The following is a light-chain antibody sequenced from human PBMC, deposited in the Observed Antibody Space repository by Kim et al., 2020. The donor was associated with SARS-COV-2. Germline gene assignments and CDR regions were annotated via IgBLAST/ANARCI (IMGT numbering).Light chain of an antibody. Sequence: QRVTISCTVSSSNIGAGYDVHWYQQLPGTAPKLLIYDNNNRPSGVPDRFSGSKSGTSASLAITGLQAEDEADYYCQSYDSSLTGSVFGGGTKVTVL. V-gene: IGLV1-40*01. CDR2: DNN. CDR1: SSNIGAGYD. J-gene: IGLJ3*02. CDR3: QSYDSSLTGSV.